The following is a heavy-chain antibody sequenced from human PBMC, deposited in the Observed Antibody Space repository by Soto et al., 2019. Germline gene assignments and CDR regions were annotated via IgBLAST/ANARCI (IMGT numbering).Heavy chain of an antibody. CDR3: TSQRGTVTSDYYYYGMDV. Sequence: PGGSRRLSCAASGFTFSDYYMTWIRQAPGKGLEWVSYISSSASTIYYADSVKGRFTISRDNAKNSLYLQMNSLRAEDTAVYYCTSQRGTVTSDYYYYGMDVWGHGTTVTVSS. D-gene: IGHD4-4*01. J-gene: IGHJ6*02. CDR1: GFTFSDYY. V-gene: IGHV3-11*01. CDR2: ISSSASTI.